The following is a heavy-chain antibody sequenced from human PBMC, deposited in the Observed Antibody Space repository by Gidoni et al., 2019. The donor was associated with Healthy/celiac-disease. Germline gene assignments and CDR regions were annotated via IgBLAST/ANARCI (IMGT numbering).Heavy chain of an antibody. Sequence: QVQLVQSGAEVKKPGSSVKVSCKASGGTFSSYAISWVRQAPGQGLEWMGGIIPIFGTANYAQKFQGRVTITAYESTSTAYMELSSLRSEDTAVYYCRFGVVNDRVDAFDYWGQGTLVTVSS. CDR1: GGTFSSYA. D-gene: IGHD3-3*01. J-gene: IGHJ4*02. CDR3: RFGVVNDRVDAFDY. CDR2: IIPIFGTA. V-gene: IGHV1-69*01.